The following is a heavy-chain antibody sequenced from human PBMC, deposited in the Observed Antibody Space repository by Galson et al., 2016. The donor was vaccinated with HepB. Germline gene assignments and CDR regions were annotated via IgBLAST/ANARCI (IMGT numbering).Heavy chain of an antibody. J-gene: IGHJ6*02. Sequence: SLRLSCAASGFTFSTYAMHWVRQAPGRGLEWVAYISASSGTIYCADSVKGRFTISRDNANNSLSLQMNSLRAEDTAFYYCARPYTYYFGSGSYFDVLHYGMDVWGQGTTVTVSS. CDR1: GFTFSTYA. D-gene: IGHD3-10*01. CDR3: ARPYTYYFGSGSYFDVLHYGMDV. CDR2: ISASSGTI. V-gene: IGHV3-48*01.